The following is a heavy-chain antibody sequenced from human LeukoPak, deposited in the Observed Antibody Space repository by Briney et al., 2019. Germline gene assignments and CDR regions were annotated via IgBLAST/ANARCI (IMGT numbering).Heavy chain of an antibody. CDR3: ARLSIAVAGTHADY. J-gene: IGHJ4*02. V-gene: IGHV4-34*01. Sequence: SETLSLTCAVYGGSFSGYYWSWIRQPPGKGLEWIGEINHSGSTNYNPSLKSRVTISVDTSKNQFSLKLSSVTAADTAVNYCARLSIAVAGTHADYWGQGTLVTVSS. CDR1: GGSFSGYY. CDR2: INHSGST. D-gene: IGHD6-19*01.